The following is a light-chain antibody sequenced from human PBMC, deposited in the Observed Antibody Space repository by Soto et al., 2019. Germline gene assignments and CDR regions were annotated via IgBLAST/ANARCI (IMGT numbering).Light chain of an antibody. Sequence: QSALTQPASMSGSPGQSITISCTGTSSDVGAYNYVCWYQHHPGKVPRLIIHDVSNRPSGVSHRFSGSKSGNTASLSISGLQAEDEADYYCSSYTTSSTVVFGGGTKLTVL. CDR2: DVS. V-gene: IGLV2-14*03. CDR1: SSDVGAYNY. J-gene: IGLJ3*02. CDR3: SSYTTSSTVV.